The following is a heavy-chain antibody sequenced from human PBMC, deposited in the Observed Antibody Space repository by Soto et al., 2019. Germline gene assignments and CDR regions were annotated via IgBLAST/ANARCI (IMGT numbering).Heavy chain of an antibody. J-gene: IGHJ1*01. CDR1: GFSFRSHY. CDR2: IKQDGSEK. D-gene: IGHD6-19*01. V-gene: IGHV3-7*03. CDR3: AKGVPGIAVAGTGYFQH. Sequence: PGGSLRLSCAASGFSFRSHYMSWVRQPPGKGLEWVANIKQDGSEKYYVDSVKGRFTISRDNAKNSPYLQMNSLRAEDTAVYYCAKGVPGIAVAGTGYFQHWGQG.